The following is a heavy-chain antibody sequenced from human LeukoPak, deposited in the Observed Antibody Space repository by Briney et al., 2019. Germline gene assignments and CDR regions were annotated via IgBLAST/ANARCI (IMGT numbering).Heavy chain of an antibody. J-gene: IGHJ6*03. CDR2: TYYRSKWYN. CDR1: GDSVSSNSAA. CDR3: AREWIQLWARVYYYYMDV. Sequence: SQTLSLTCAISGDSVSSNSAAWNWIRQSPSRGLEWLGRTYYRSKWYNDYAVSVKSRITINPDTSKNQFSLQLNSVTPEDTAVYYCAREWIQLWARVYYYYMDVWGKGTTVTISS. D-gene: IGHD5-18*01. V-gene: IGHV6-1*01.